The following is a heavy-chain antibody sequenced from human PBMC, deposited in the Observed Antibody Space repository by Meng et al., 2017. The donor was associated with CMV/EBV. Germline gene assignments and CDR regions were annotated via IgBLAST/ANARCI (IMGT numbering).Heavy chain of an antibody. J-gene: IGHJ4*02. Sequence: ASVKVSCKASGYTFTGYYMHWVRQAPGQGLEWMGWINPNSGGTNYAQKFQGRVTMTRDTSISTACMELSRLRSDDTAVYYCATPWEGSGSPAGFDYWGQGTLVTVSS. CDR3: ATPWEGSGSPAGFDY. CDR1: GYTFTGYY. D-gene: IGHD1-26*01. CDR2: INPNSGGT. V-gene: IGHV1-2*02.